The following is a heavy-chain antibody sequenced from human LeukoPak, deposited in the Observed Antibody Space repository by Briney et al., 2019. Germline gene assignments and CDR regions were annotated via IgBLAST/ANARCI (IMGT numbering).Heavy chain of an antibody. CDR2: IQYDGTNK. D-gene: IGHD3-10*01. CDR1: GFTFSTYG. J-gene: IGHJ4*02. CDR3: ARSLTMVRAYDY. Sequence: GGSLRLSCAASGFTFSTYGMHWVRQAPGKGLEWVTFIQYDGTNKYYADSVKGRFTISRDNSKNTVFLHMSSLRTEDTAVYYCARSLTMVRAYDYWGQGTLVTVSS. V-gene: IGHV3-30*02.